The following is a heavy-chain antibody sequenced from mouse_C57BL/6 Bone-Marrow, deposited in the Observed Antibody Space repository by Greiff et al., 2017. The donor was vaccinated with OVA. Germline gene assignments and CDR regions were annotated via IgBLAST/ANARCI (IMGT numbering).Heavy chain of an antibody. CDR2: IDPENGDT. D-gene: IGHD1-1*01. J-gene: IGHJ1*03. CDR1: GFNIKDDY. V-gene: IGHV14-4*01. CDR3: IPITTVVDWYFDV. Sequence: DVKLQQSGAELVRPGASVKLSCTASGFNIKDDYMHWVKQRPEQGLEWIGWIDPENGDTEYASKFQGKATITADTSSNTAYLQLSSLTSEDTAVYYCIPITTVVDWYFDVWGTGTTVTVSS.